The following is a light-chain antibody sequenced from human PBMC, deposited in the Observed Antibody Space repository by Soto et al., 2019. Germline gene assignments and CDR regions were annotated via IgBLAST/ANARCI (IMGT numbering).Light chain of an antibody. CDR2: NTS. CDR1: TGAVTSGYY. CDR3: LLYYGGAQV. J-gene: IGLJ3*02. V-gene: IGLV7-43*01. Sequence: QAVVTQEPSLTVSPGGTVTLTCASSTGAVTSGYYPNWFQQKPGQAPRALIYNTSNKRSWTPARFSGSLLGGKAALTLSGLQPEDEAEYYCLLYYGGAQVFGGGTKVTVL.